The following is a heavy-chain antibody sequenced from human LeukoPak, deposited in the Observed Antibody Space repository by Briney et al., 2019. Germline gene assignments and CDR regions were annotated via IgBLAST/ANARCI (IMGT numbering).Heavy chain of an antibody. D-gene: IGHD5-18*01. V-gene: IGHV4-59*01. Sequence: SETLSLTCTVSGGSISSYYWSWIRQPPGKGLEWIGYIYYSGSTNYNSSLKSRVTISVDTSKNQFSLKLSSVTAADTAVYYCARVNVVRYSYVVDYWGQGTLVTVSS. J-gene: IGHJ4*02. CDR1: GGSISSYY. CDR3: ARVNVVRYSYVVDY. CDR2: IYYSGST.